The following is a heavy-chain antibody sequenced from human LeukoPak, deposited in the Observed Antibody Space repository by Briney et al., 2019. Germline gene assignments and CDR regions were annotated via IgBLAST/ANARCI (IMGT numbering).Heavy chain of an antibody. D-gene: IGHD3/OR15-3a*01. J-gene: IGHJ4*02. V-gene: IGHV1-2*02. CDR2: INPNSGGT. CDR1: GYTFTGYY. CDR3: AREVWVNLGNTGYYTRSDY. Sequence: ASVKVSCKASGYTFTGYYMRWVRQAPGQGLEWMGWINPNSGGTNYAQKFQGRVTMTRDTSISTAYMELSRLRSDDTAVYYCAREVWVNLGNTGYYTRSDYWGQGTLVTVSS.